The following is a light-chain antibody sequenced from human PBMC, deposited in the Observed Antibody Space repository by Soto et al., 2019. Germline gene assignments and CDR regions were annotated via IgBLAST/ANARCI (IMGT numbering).Light chain of an antibody. Sequence: QPVLTQPASVSGSPGQSITISCTGTSSDVGGYNYVSWYQQHPGKAPKLMIYDVSNRPSGVSNRFSGSKSGNTASLTISGLQAEDEADYYCSSYTSSWVFGTGTKLTVL. CDR3: SSYTSSWV. V-gene: IGLV2-14*01. CDR2: DVS. CDR1: SSDVGGYNY. J-gene: IGLJ1*01.